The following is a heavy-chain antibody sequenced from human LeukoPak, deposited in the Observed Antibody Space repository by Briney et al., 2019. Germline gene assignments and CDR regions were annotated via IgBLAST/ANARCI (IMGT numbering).Heavy chain of an antibody. D-gene: IGHD6-19*01. CDR1: WFNFSSYA. CDR3: AKSYSSGWRDFDY. V-gene: IGHV3-23*01. Sequence: GGSLRLSCSASWFNFSSYAMSGVRPAPGKGVAGVSGISGSGGSKYYADSVKGRLTIDRDNSKNTLYLQMNSLRAEDTAVYYCAKSYSSGWRDFDYWGQGTLVTVSS. J-gene: IGHJ4*02. CDR2: ISGSGGSK.